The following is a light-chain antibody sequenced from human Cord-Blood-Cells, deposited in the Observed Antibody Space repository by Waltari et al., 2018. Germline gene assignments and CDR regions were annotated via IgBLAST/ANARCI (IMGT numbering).Light chain of an antibody. J-gene: IGLJ3*02. Sequence: SYELTQPSSVSVSPGQTARITCSGDVLAKKYARGFQQKPGQAPVLVIYKDSERASGIPERCSGSSSGTTVTLTIGGAQVEDEADYYCYSAADNNWVFGGGTKLTVL. V-gene: IGLV3-27*01. CDR1: VLAKKY. CDR3: YSAADNNWV. CDR2: KDS.